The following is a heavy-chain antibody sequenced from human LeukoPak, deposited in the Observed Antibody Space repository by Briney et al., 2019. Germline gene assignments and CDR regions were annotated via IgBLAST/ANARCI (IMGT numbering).Heavy chain of an antibody. CDR1: GFTLSNSW. V-gene: IGHV3-74*01. CDR2: TNGDGSDT. D-gene: IGHD5-18*01. CDR3: VTDGEYSHGIDFDY. Sequence: RGSLRLSCAASGFTLSNSWMHWVRQAPGKGLVWVSRTNGDGSDTSYADSVKGRFTISRDSATNTLYLQMNSLRAEDTAIYYCVTDGEYSHGIDFDYWGQGTLVTVSP. J-gene: IGHJ4*02.